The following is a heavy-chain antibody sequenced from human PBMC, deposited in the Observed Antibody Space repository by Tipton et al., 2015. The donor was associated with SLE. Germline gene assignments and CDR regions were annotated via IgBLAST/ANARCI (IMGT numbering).Heavy chain of an antibody. V-gene: IGHV3-30*04. J-gene: IGHJ4*02. CDR1: GFTFSSYA. Sequence: SLRLSCAASGFTFSSYAMHWVRQAPGKGLEWVAVISYDGSNKYYADSVKGRFTISRDNSKNTLYLQMNSLRAEDTAVYFCARVFSSYSFDYWGQGTLVAVSS. CDR2: ISYDGSNK. CDR3: ARVFSSYSFDY.